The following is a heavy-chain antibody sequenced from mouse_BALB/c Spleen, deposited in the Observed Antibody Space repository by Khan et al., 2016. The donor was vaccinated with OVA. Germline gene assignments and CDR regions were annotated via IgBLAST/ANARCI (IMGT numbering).Heavy chain of an antibody. V-gene: IGHV1-77*01. J-gene: IGHJ2*01. CDR1: GYTFTDYV. Sequence: QVQLQQSGPELVKPGSSMKMSCKASGYTFTDYVLNWVRQRTGQGLEWIGQIFPGSGDTYYNEKFKDRATLTADKSSNTVYMQLGSLTSEDSAVYFCARSGYGRLVYWGQGTTLTVSS. D-gene: IGHD1-1*01. CDR2: IFPGSGDT. CDR3: ARSGYGRLVY.